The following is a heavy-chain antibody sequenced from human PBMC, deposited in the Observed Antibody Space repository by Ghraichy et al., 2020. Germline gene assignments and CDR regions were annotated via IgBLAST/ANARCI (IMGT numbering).Heavy chain of an antibody. J-gene: IGHJ4*02. CDR2: SGSGGST. Sequence: GESLNISCAASGFTFSSYGMNWVRQAPGKGLEWVSYSGSGGSTYYADSVKGRFTISRDNSKNTLYLQMTSLRAEDTALYYCAKARGHPYGAYYFDSWGQGTLVTVSS. V-gene: IGHV3-23*01. CDR3: AKARGHPYGAYYFDS. D-gene: IGHD5-18*01. CDR1: GFTFSSYG.